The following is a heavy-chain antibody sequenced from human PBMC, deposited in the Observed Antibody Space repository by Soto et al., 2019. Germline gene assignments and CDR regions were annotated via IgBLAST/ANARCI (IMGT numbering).Heavy chain of an antibody. CDR3: ARGGRIAVAGPFDY. V-gene: IGHV4-34*01. D-gene: IGHD6-19*01. CDR1: DEPFRNYY. Sequence: SETLSLTCAVYDEPFRNYYWSWFRQPPGKGLEWIGEVKHGGNTKYDPSLESRVTISVDTSKNQFSLKLSSVTAADTAVYYCARGGRIAVAGPFDYWGQGTLVT. J-gene: IGHJ4*02. CDR2: VKHGGNT.